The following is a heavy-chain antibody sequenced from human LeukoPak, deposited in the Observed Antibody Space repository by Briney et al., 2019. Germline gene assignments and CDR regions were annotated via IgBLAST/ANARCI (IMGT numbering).Heavy chain of an antibody. CDR1: GFTFSRYW. J-gene: IGHJ4*02. V-gene: IGHV3-74*01. CDR3: ATLAYGPDY. CDR2: IDSDGHTT. Sequence: GGSLRLSCAASGFTFSRYWMHWVRQAPGKGLVWVSGIDSDGHTTFYADYVKGRFTISRDNARNTLFLQMNSLGAEDTAVYYRATLAYGPDYWGQGTLVTVSS. D-gene: IGHD3-10*01.